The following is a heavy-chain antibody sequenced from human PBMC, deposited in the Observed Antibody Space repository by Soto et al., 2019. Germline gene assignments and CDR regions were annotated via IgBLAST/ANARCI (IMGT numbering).Heavy chain of an antibody. CDR3: ARIVESDYTIDFDL. CDR2: IYYSGST. D-gene: IGHD3-3*01. Sequence: PSETLSLTCTVSGGSISSYYWSWIRQPPGKGLEWIGYIYYSGSTNYNPSLKSRVTISVDTSKNQFSLNLSSVTAADTAVYYCARIVESDYTIDFDLWGRGTLVTVSS. V-gene: IGHV4-59*08. CDR1: GGSISSYY. J-gene: IGHJ2*01.